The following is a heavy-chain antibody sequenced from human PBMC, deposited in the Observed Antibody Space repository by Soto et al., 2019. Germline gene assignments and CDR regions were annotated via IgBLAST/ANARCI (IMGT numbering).Heavy chain of an antibody. J-gene: IGHJ6*02. Sequence: SETLSLTCTVSGGSISSYYWSWIRQPPGKGLEWIGYIYYSGSTNYNPSLKSRVTISVDTSKNQFSLKLSSVTAADPAVYYCARGHNYDILTGYYSGGENYYYGMDVWGQGTTVTVS. D-gene: IGHD3-9*01. CDR3: ARGHNYDILTGYYSGGENYYYGMDV. CDR2: IYYSGST. CDR1: GGSISSYY. V-gene: IGHV4-59*01.